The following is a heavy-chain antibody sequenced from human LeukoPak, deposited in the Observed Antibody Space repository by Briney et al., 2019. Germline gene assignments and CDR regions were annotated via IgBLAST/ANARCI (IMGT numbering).Heavy chain of an antibody. CDR2: ISYDGSNK. Sequence: ARSLRLSCAASGFTFSSYAMHWVRQAPGKGLEWVAVISYDGSNKYYADSVKGRLTISRANSKNTLYLQMNSLRAEDTAVYYCARPHGGIVVVTASFNYWGQGTLVTVSS. CDR1: GFTFSSYA. D-gene: IGHD2-21*02. CDR3: ARPHGGIVVVTASFNY. J-gene: IGHJ4*02. V-gene: IGHV3-30-3*01.